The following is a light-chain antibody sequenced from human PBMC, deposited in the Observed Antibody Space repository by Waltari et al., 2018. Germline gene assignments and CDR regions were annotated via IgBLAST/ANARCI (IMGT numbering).Light chain of an antibody. Sequence: DIQMTQSPSTLSASVADRVTITCRASQSIGSWLAWFQQKPGKAPKLLIYKASNLESGVPSRFSGSGSGTEFTLTISSLQPDDFATYYCQEFSTYYRTFGQGTKVEIK. CDR2: KAS. J-gene: IGKJ1*01. CDR1: QSIGSW. V-gene: IGKV1-5*03. CDR3: QEFSTYYRT.